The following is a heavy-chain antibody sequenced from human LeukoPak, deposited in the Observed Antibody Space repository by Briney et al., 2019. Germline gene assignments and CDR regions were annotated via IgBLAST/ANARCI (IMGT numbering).Heavy chain of an antibody. Sequence: GGSLRLSCAASEFSVGSNYMTWVRQAPGKGLEWVSLIRWDGGSTYYADSVKCRFTISRDNSKNSLYLQMNSLRTEDTALYYCAKEGDGYHWGQGTMVTVSS. V-gene: IGHV3-43*01. CDR3: AKEGDGYH. J-gene: IGHJ3*01. CDR2: IRWDGGST. CDR1: EFSVGSNY. D-gene: IGHD5-24*01.